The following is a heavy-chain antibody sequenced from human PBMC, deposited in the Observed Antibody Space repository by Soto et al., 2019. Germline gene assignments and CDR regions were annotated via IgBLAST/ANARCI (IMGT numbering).Heavy chain of an antibody. D-gene: IGHD2-2*01. CDR3: ARLEGYCSSTSCYGFFDY. J-gene: IGHJ4*02. CDR2: IYYSGST. CDR1: GGSISSYY. Sequence: PSETLSLTCTVSGGSISSYYWSWIRQPPGKGLEWIGYIYYSGSTNYNPSLKSRVTISVDTSKNQFSLKLSSVTAADTAVYYCARLEGYCSSTSCYGFFDYWGQGTLVTVSS. V-gene: IGHV4-59*08.